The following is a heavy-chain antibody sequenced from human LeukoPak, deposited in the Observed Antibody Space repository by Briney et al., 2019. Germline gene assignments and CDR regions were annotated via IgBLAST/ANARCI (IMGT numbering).Heavy chain of an antibody. CDR3: ARVRITMIVVGAFDI. Sequence: PSETLSLTCTVSGGSISSNNYYWGWIRQPPGKGLEWIGSIYYSGSTYYNPSLKSRVTISVDTSKNQFSLKLSSVTAADTAVYYCARVRITMIVVGAFDIWGQGTMVTVSS. J-gene: IGHJ3*02. CDR2: IYYSGST. D-gene: IGHD3-22*01. CDR1: GGSISSNNYY. V-gene: IGHV4-39*07.